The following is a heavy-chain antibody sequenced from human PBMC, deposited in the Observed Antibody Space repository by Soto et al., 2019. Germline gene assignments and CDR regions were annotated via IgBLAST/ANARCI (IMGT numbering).Heavy chain of an antibody. CDR1: GFSLTTSGVG. CDR2: IYGDDDK. D-gene: IGHD6-13*01. Sequence: QITLKESGPTQVKPTQTLTLTCTFSGFSLTTSGVGVGWIRQPPGKALEWLALIYGDDDKRYRPSLKSRLTTTKDTSKSQVVVIMTNMDPVDTATYYCAHRRAVAGTRGAFDIWGQGTMVTVSS. CDR3: AHRRAVAGTRGAFDI. V-gene: IGHV2-5*02. J-gene: IGHJ3*02.